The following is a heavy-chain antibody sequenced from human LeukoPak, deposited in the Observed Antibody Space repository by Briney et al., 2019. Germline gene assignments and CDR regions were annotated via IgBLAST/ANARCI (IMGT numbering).Heavy chain of an antibody. D-gene: IGHD1-1*01. J-gene: IGHJ4*02. CDR2: IITTLEIA. Sequence: SVKVSCKASGGTFSSYAISWVRQAPGQGLEWMGRIITTLEIATYAQKFQGRVTITADKSTGTAYMDLSSLRPEDTSVYFCARVLSGNCLWFWGQGTLVSVSS. CDR3: ARVLSGNCLWF. CDR1: GGTFSSYA. V-gene: IGHV1-69*04.